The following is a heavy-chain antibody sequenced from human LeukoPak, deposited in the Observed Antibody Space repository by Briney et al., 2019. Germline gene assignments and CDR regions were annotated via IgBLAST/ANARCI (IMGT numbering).Heavy chain of an antibody. D-gene: IGHD4-11*01. V-gene: IGHV4-4*07. J-gene: IGHJ4*02. CDR2: IYSSGST. Sequence: SETLSLTCTVSGGSISNYYWSWVRQPAGKGLEWIGRIYSSGSTNYNPSLNSRVTMSVDTSNNQFSLKLNSVTAADTAVYYCVRGFYSNRGGDYWGQGTLVTVFS. CDR1: GGSISNYY. CDR3: VRGFYSNRGGDY.